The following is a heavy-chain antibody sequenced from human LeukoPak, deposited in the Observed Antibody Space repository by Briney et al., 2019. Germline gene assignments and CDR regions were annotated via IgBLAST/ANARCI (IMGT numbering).Heavy chain of an antibody. D-gene: IGHD5-12*01. CDR1: GGSISSYY. V-gene: IGHV4-59*12. CDR3: ASAHSGYDPYYYYYGMDV. CDR2: IYYSGST. Sequence: SETLSLTCTVSGGSISSYYWSWIRQPPGKGLEWIGYIYYSGSTNYNPSLKSRVIISVDTSKNQFSLKLSSVTAADTAVYYCASAHSGYDPYYYYYGMDVWGQGTTVTVSS. J-gene: IGHJ6*02.